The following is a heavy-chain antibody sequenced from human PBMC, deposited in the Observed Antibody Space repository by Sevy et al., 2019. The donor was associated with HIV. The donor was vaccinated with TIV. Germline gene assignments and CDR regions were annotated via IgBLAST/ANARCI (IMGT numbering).Heavy chain of an antibody. D-gene: IGHD5-18*01. Sequence: GGSLRLSCAASGFTFSSYAMSWVRQAPGKGLEWVSAISGSGGGTYYADSVKGRFTISRENSKNTLYLQMNSLRAEDTAVYYCAKDRRIGYSYGYDAFDIWGQGTMVTVSS. CDR1: GFTFSSYA. V-gene: IGHV3-23*01. J-gene: IGHJ3*02. CDR2: ISGSGGGT. CDR3: AKDRRIGYSYGYDAFDI.